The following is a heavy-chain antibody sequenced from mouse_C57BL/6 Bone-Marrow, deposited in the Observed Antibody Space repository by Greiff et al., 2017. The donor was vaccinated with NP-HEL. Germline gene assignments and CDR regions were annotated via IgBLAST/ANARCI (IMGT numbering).Heavy chain of an antibody. Sequence: ASGPGLVQPSQSLSLTCSVTGYSIPSGYYWNWLRQFPGHKLEWMGYISYDGSNNYNPSLKNRISITRDPSKNQFFLKLNSVTTEDTATYYCAKDYGSSYAMDYWGQGTSVTVSS. CDR2: ISYDGSN. D-gene: IGHD1-1*01. V-gene: IGHV3-6*01. CDR3: AKDYGSSYAMDY. CDR1: GYSIPSGYY. J-gene: IGHJ4*01.